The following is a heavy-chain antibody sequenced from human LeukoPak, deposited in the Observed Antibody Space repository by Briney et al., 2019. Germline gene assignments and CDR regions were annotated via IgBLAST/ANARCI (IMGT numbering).Heavy chain of an antibody. Sequence: PGGSLRLSCAASGFTFSSYDMHWVRQAPGKGLEWVAVTSYDGSNKSSADSVKGRFTISRDNSKNTLYLQMNSLRVEDTAVYYCAKDRGSGYLDYWGQGTLVTVSS. CDR2: TSYDGSNK. J-gene: IGHJ4*02. D-gene: IGHD6-19*01. CDR1: GFTFSSYD. V-gene: IGHV3-30*18. CDR3: AKDRGSGYLDY.